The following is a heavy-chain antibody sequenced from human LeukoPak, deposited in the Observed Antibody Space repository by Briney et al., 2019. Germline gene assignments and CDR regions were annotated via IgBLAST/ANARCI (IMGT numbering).Heavy chain of an antibody. CDR3: ARLRRGYWYFDL. J-gene: IGHJ2*01. Sequence: GESLKTSCKGSGYSFTNYWISWVRQMPGKGLEWMGRIDPGDSYTNYSPSFQGHVTISADKSISTVFLQWSSLKASDTAIYYCARLRRGYWYFDLWGRGTLVTVSS. D-gene: IGHD3-10*01. CDR2: IDPGDSYT. V-gene: IGHV5-10-1*01. CDR1: GYSFTNYW.